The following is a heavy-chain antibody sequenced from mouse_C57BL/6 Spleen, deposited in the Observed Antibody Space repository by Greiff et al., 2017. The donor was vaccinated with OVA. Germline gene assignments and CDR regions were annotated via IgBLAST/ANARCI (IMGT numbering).Heavy chain of an antibody. Sequence: EVKLMESGPELVKPGASVKIPCKASGYTFTDYNMDWVKQSHGKSLEWIGDINPNNGGTIYNQKFKGKATLTVDKSSSTAYMELRSLTSEDTAVYYCARSGLLPRYFDVWGTGATVTVSS. V-gene: IGHV1-18*01. J-gene: IGHJ1*03. CDR2: INPNNGGT. CDR3: ARSGLLPRYFDV. D-gene: IGHD2-3*01. CDR1: GYTFTDYN.